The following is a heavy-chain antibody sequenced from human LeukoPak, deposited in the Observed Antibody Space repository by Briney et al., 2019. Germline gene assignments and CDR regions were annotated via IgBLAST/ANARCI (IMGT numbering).Heavy chain of an antibody. V-gene: IGHV3-23*01. D-gene: IGHD3-22*01. Sequence: GGSLRLSCAASGFIFSSYAMSWVRQAPGKGLEWVSAISGSGGSTYYADSVKGRFTISRDNSKNTLYLQMNSLRAEDTAVYYCAKASRTHIYDSSGYSPLLSWGQGTMVTVSS. CDR2: ISGSGGST. CDR1: GFIFSSYA. J-gene: IGHJ3*01. CDR3: AKASRTHIYDSSGYSPLLS.